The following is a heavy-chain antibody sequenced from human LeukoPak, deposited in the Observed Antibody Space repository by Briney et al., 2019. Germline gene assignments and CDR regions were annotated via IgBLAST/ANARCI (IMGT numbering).Heavy chain of an antibody. V-gene: IGHV3-30*03. Sequence: PGRSLRLSCAASGFTFSSYGMHWVRQAPGKGLEWVAVISYDGSNKYYADSVKGRFTISRDNSKNTLYLQMNSLRAEDTAVYYCARGVTSAYQIAYFDYWGQGTLVTVSS. D-gene: IGHD2-21*01. J-gene: IGHJ4*02. CDR3: ARGVTSAYQIAYFDY. CDR1: GFTFSSYG. CDR2: ISYDGSNK.